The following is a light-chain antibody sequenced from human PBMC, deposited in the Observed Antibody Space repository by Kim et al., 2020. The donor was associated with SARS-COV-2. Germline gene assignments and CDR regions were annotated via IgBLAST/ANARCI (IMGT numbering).Light chain of an antibody. V-gene: IGLV10-54*01. CDR3: SAWDDSLKAWV. J-gene: IGLJ3*02. CDR1: SNNIGDQG. Sequence: LTQPPSVSQGLRQTATLTCTGNSNNIGDQGVAWLQQHQGHPPKLLSYRNNKRPSGISERLSASRSGNTASLTITGLQPEDEAGYYCSAWDDSLKAWVFSGGTQLTVL. CDR2: RNN.